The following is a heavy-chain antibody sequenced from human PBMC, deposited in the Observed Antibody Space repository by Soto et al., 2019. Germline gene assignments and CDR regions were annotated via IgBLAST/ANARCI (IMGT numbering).Heavy chain of an antibody. CDR1: GGSISSGGYY. CDR3: ARVVIVVVPAAIPGPWFDP. V-gene: IGHV4-31*03. Sequence: QVQLQESGPGLVKPSQTLSLTCTVSGGSISSGGYYWSWIRQHPGKGLEWIGYIYYSGSTYYNPSLTSRVTISVDTSKNQFSLKLSSVTATDTAVYYCARVVIVVVPAAIPGPWFDPWGQGTLVTVSS. J-gene: IGHJ5*02. D-gene: IGHD2-2*01. CDR2: IYYSGST.